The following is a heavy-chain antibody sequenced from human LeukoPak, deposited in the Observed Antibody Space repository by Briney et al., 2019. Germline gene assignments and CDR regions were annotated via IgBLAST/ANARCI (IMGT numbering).Heavy chain of an antibody. V-gene: IGHV1-2*02. CDR2: INPNSGGT. J-gene: IGHJ6*03. Sequence: ASVKVSCKASGYTFTGYYMHWVRQAPGQGLEWMGWINPNSGGTNYAQKFQGRVTMTRDTSISTAYMELSRLRSDDTAVYYCAKDASCGGDCYSKYYYYMDVWGKGTTVTISS. D-gene: IGHD2-21*02. CDR1: GYTFTGYY. CDR3: AKDASCGGDCYSKYYYYMDV.